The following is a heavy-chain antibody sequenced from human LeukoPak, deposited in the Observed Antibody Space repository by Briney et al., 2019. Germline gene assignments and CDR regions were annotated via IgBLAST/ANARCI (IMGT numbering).Heavy chain of an antibody. J-gene: IGHJ5*02. Sequence: GGSLRLSCAASGFTFDDFGMHWVRQPPGKGLEWVALISWDGDTTYYADSVKGRFTISRDNSKNTLYLQMNSLRAEDTAVYYCAKDHDYSNPNWFDPWGQGTLVTVSS. CDR2: ISWDGDTT. D-gene: IGHD4-11*01. CDR3: AKDHDYSNPNWFDP. CDR1: GFTFDDFG. V-gene: IGHV3-43D*04.